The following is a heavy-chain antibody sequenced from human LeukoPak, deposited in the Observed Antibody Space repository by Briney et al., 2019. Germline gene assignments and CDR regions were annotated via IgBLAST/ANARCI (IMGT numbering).Heavy chain of an antibody. Sequence: GGSLRLSYAASGFTFSSYWMHWVRQAPGKGLVWVSRINTDGSSTNYADSVKGRFTISRDNAKNTLYLQMNSLRAEDSAVYYCGTGPRNDGEDDWGQGTLVTVSS. CDR1: GFTFSSYW. CDR2: INTDGSST. J-gene: IGHJ4*02. CDR3: GTGPRNDGEDD. D-gene: IGHD1-1*01. V-gene: IGHV3-74*01.